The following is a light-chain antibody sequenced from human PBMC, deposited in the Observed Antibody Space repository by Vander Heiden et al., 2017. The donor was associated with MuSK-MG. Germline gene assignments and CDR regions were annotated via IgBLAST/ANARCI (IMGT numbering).Light chain of an antibody. Sequence: SYELAQPPSVSVSQGQTATITCSGDKLGNKYASWVQQKPGQSPVLLIYQATKRPSGLPGQYSGSNSESTSTLAISGTQPQDEDAYYCQTVFIRVILGVGTKLTVL. V-gene: IGLV3-1*01. J-gene: IGLJ2*01. CDR2: QAT. CDR1: KLGNKY. CDR3: QTVFIRVI.